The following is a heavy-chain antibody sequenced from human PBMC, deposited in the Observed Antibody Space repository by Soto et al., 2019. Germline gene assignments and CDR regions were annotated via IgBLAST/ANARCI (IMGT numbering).Heavy chain of an antibody. V-gene: IGHV4-34*01. CDR1: GGSFSGYY. CDR3: ARTPPPDDYGDLHTYFDY. Sequence: SETLSLTCAVYGGSFSGYYWSWIRQPPGKGLEWIGEINHSGSTNYNPSLKSRVTISVDTSKNQFSLKLSSVTAADTAVYYCARTPPPDDYGDLHTYFDYWGQGTLVTVSS. J-gene: IGHJ4*02. CDR2: INHSGST. D-gene: IGHD4-17*01.